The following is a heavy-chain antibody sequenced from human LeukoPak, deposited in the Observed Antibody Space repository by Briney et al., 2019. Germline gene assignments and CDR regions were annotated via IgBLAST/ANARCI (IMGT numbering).Heavy chain of an antibody. V-gene: IGHV3-66*02. D-gene: IGHD6-13*01. Sequence: PGGSLRLSCAASGFTVSSTYMSWVRQAPGKGLQWVSVIYSGSSTFYADSVKGRFTISRDNSKNTLSLQMNSLRAEDTAVYYCARDSNYDFWGQGTLVTVSS. CDR2: IYSGSST. CDR1: GFTVSSTY. CDR3: ARDSNYDF. J-gene: IGHJ4*02.